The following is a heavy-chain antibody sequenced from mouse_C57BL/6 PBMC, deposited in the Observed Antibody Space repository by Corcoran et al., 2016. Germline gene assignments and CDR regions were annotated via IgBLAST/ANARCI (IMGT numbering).Heavy chain of an antibody. V-gene: IGHV1-19*01. Sequence: EVQLQQSGPVLVKPGASVKMSCKASGYTFTDYYMNWVKQSHGKSLEWIGVINPYNGGTSYNQKFKGKATLTVDKSSSTAYMELNSLTSEDSAVYYCARRRSIYYGNYDAMDYWGQGTSVTVSS. CDR3: ARRRSIYYGNYDAMDY. D-gene: IGHD2-1*01. J-gene: IGHJ4*01. CDR2: INPYNGGT. CDR1: GYTFTDYY.